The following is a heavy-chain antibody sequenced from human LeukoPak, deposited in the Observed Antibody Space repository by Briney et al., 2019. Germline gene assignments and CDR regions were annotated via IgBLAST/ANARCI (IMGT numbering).Heavy chain of an antibody. CDR3: ARDRSTMVRGVPTY. Sequence: VASVKVSCKASGYTFTSYGISWVRQAPGQGLEWMGWISAYNGNTNYAQTLQGRVTMTTDTSTSTAYMELRSLRSDDPAVYYWARDRSTMVRGVPTYWGQGTLVTASS. V-gene: IGHV1-18*04. CDR2: ISAYNGNT. D-gene: IGHD3-10*01. CDR1: GYTFTSYG. J-gene: IGHJ4*02.